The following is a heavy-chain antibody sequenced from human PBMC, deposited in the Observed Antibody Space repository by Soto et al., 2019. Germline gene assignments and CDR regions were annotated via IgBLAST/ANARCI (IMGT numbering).Heavy chain of an antibody. V-gene: IGHV3-48*02. CDR1: GFTFSVDS. CDR2: ITSDTKTI. CDR3: ARSVEGHFDY. J-gene: IGHJ4*02. Sequence: EVQLVESGGDLVQRGGSLRLSCVASGFTFSVDSMNWVRQAPGKGLEWFSYITSDTKTIKYADSVKGRFTISRDNAKNSVYLQMNSLSDEDTAVYYCARSVEGHFDYWGQGTVVTVSS. D-gene: IGHD6-19*01.